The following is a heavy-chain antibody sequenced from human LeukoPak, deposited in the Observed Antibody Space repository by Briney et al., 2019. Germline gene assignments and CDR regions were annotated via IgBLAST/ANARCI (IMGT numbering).Heavy chain of an antibody. D-gene: IGHD6-19*01. V-gene: IGHV4-34*01. CDR1: GGSFSGYY. CDR3: ARKYAWLVPWWFDP. Sequence: PSETLSLTCAVYGGSFSGYYWSWIRQPPGKGLEWIGEINHSGSTNYNPSLKSRVTISVDTSKNQFSLKLSSVTAADTAVYYCARKYAWLVPWWFDPWGQGTLVTVSS. CDR2: INHSGST. J-gene: IGHJ5*02.